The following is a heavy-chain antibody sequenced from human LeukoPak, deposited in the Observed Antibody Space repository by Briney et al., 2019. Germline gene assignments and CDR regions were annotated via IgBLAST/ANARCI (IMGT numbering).Heavy chain of an antibody. V-gene: IGHV4-30-4*08. D-gene: IGHD2-2*02. Sequence: SETLSLTCTVSGGSISSGDYYWSWIRQPPGKGLEWIGYIYYSGSTYYNPSLKSRVTISVDTSKNQFSLKLSSVTAADTAVYYCARVRYCSSTSCYTYYMDVWGKGITVTVSS. CDR2: IYYSGST. CDR1: GGSISSGDYY. CDR3: ARVRYCSSTSCYTYYMDV. J-gene: IGHJ6*03.